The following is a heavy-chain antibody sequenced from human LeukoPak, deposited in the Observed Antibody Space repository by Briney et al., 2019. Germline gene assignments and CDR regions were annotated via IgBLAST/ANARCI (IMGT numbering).Heavy chain of an antibody. D-gene: IGHD1-26*01. CDR2: IYHSGTT. J-gene: IGHJ4*02. Sequence: PSETLSLTCTVSGGSLIPYYWSWIRQPPGKGLEWIGYIYHSGTTNYSPPLKGRATLSVDTSKNQISLRLTPVTAADTAVYYCARVDSGTYYMPFDYWGQGSLVTVSS. CDR1: GGSLIPYY. CDR3: ARVDSGTYYMPFDY. V-gene: IGHV4-59*01.